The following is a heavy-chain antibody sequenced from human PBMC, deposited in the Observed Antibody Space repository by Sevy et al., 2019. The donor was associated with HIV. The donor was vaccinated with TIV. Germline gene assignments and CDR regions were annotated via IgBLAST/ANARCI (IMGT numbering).Heavy chain of an antibody. CDR3: AKDINRGCDGVNCYSYYYYFYGLDV. Sequence: GGSLRLSCAASGFPFNDHAMHWVRQVPGKGLEWVSGISWNSRNIGYAESVKGRFTISRDNARDFGYLEMNSLRPEDTAFYYCAKDINRGCDGVNCYSYYYYFYGLDVWGQGTTVTVSS. D-gene: IGHD2-21*01. CDR2: ISWNSRNI. J-gene: IGHJ6*02. V-gene: IGHV3-9*01. CDR1: GFPFNDHA.